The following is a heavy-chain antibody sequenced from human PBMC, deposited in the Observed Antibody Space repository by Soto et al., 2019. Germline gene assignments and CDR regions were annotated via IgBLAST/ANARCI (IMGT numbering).Heavy chain of an antibody. V-gene: IGHV3-13*01. Sequence: EVQLVESGGGLVQPGGSPRLSCAASGFTFSSYDMHWVRQATGKGLEWVSAIGTAGDTYYPGSVKGRFTISRENAKNSLYLQMNSLRAGDTAVYYCARADGTGTFDPWGQGTLVTVSS. J-gene: IGHJ5*02. D-gene: IGHD1-1*01. CDR2: IGTAGDT. CDR3: ARADGTGTFDP. CDR1: GFTFSSYD.